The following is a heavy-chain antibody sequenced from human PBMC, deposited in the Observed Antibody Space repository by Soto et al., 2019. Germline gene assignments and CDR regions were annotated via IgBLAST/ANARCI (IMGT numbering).Heavy chain of an antibody. CDR2: ISDSGVT. Sequence: SETLSLSCSVSGDSIIRSFWGWIRQSPGKGLQYIGYISDSGVTDYDPSLKSRVTISVDTSKNQFSLKLTSVTAADTAVYYCALGLSDYYYYYVFDFWGKGSSDTGSS. D-gene: IGHD3-16*01. CDR3: ALGLSDYYYYYVFDF. CDR1: GDSIIRSF. J-gene: IGHJ6*04. V-gene: IGHV4-59*12.